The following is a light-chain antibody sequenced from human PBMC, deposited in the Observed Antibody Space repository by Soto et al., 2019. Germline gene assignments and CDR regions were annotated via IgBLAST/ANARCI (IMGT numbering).Light chain of an antibody. J-gene: IGLJ1*01. CDR1: SSVVGGYNY. V-gene: IGLV2-14*01. CDR2: DVS. CDR3: SSYTSSSTYV. Sequence: QSVLTQPASVPGSPGQWITISCTGTSSVVGGYNYVSWYQQHPGKAPKLMIYDVSNRPSGVSNRFSGSKSVNTASLTISGLQAEDEADYYCSSYTSSSTYVFGNGTKVTVL.